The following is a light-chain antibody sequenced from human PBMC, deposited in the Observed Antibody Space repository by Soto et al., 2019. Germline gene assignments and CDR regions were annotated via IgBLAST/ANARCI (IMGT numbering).Light chain of an antibody. Sequence: QSVLTQPPSASGTPGQRVTISCSGSNSNIGSNTVNWYQQLPGTAPKLLIYSDTQRPSGVPDRFSGSKSGTSASLAMSGLQSEDEADYYCATWDDSLNAWVFGGGTKLTVL. V-gene: IGLV1-44*01. CDR2: SDT. CDR1: NSNIGSNT. J-gene: IGLJ3*02. CDR3: ATWDDSLNAWV.